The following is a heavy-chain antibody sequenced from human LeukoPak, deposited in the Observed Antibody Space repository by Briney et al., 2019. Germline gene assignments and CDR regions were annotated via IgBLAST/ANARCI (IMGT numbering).Heavy chain of an antibody. CDR3: AKRGREYYDSSGYLDY. Sequence: PGGSLRLSCAASRFTFSSYAMSWVRQAPGKGLEWVSAISGSGGSTYYADSVKGRFTISRDNSKNTLYLQMNSLRAEDTAVYYCAKRGREYYDSSGYLDYWGQGTLVTVSS. CDR1: RFTFSSYA. V-gene: IGHV3-23*01. J-gene: IGHJ4*02. D-gene: IGHD3-22*01. CDR2: ISGSGGST.